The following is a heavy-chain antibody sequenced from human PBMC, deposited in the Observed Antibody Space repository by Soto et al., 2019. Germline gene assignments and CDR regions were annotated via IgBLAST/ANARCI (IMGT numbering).Heavy chain of an antibody. Sequence: SLRLSCTASGFTFSSYAMSWVRQAPGKGLEWVSAISGSGGSTYYADSVKGRFTISRDNSKNTLYLQMNSLRAEDTAVYYCARTLYSYGTDYWGQGTLVTVSS. CDR2: ISGSGGST. V-gene: IGHV3-23*01. D-gene: IGHD5-18*01. CDR1: GFTFSSYA. J-gene: IGHJ4*02. CDR3: ARTLYSYGTDY.